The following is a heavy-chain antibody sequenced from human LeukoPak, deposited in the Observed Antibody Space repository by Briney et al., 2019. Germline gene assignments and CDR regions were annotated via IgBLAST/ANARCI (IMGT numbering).Heavy chain of an antibody. CDR3: ARGHTFSSSIAARPDDY. Sequence: GGSLRLSCAASGFTFSSYSMNWVRQAPGKGLEWVSSISSSSSYIYYADSVKGRFTISRDNAKNSLYLQMNSLRAEDTAVYYCARGHTFSSSIAARPDDYWGQGTLVTVSS. CDR2: ISSSSSYI. J-gene: IGHJ4*02. V-gene: IGHV3-21*01. CDR1: GFTFSSYS. D-gene: IGHD6-6*01.